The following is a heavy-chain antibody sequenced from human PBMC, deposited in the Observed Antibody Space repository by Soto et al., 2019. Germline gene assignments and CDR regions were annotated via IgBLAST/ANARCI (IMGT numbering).Heavy chain of an antibody. CDR1: GSTCTSYA. CDR3: ARDPDLYS. Sequence: ASVKFACNASGSTCTSYAMHWVRQAPGQRLEWMGWINAGNGNTKYSQKLQGRVTMTTDTSTSTAYMELRSLRSDDTAVYYCARDPDLYSWGQGTLVTVSS. CDR2: INAGNGNT. J-gene: IGHJ4*02. V-gene: IGHV1-3*01.